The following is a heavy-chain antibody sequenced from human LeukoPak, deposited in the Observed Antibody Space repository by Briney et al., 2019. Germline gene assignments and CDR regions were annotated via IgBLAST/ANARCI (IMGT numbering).Heavy chain of an antibody. J-gene: IGHJ5*02. CDR1: GGSFSGYY. V-gene: IGHV4-34*01. CDR3: ARLYCSSTSCYEWENWFDP. CDR2: INHSGST. Sequence: SETLSLTCAVYGGSFSGYYWSWIRQPPGKGLEWIGEINHSGSTNYNPSLKSRVTISVDTSKNQFSLKLSSVTAADTAVYYCARLYCSSTSCYEWENWFDPWGQGTLVTVSS. D-gene: IGHD2-2*01.